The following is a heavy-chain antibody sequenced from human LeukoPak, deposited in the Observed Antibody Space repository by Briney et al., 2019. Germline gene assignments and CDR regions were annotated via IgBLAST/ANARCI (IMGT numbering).Heavy chain of an antibody. V-gene: IGHV3-21*01. CDR2: ISSSSSYI. J-gene: IGHJ4*02. D-gene: IGHD6-13*01. CDR3: ARESSSTTGFDY. CDR1: GFTFSSYA. Sequence: GGSLRLSCAASGFTFSSYAMSWVRQAPGKGLEWVSSISSSSSYIYYADSVKGRFTISRDNAKNSLYLQMNSLRAEDTAVYYCARESSSTTGFDYWGQGTLVTVSS.